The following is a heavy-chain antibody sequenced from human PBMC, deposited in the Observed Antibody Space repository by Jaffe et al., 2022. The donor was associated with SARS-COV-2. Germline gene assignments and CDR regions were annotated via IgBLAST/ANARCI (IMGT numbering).Heavy chain of an antibody. J-gene: IGHJ4*02. CDR1: GFTFSSYS. V-gene: IGHV3-21*01. D-gene: IGHD3-10*01. CDR3: ARGVVRGVISPYKFDY. Sequence: EVQLVESGGGLVKPGGSLRLSCAASGFTFSSYSMNWVRQAPGKGLEWVSSISSSSSYIYYADSVKGRFTISRDNAKNSLYLQMNSLRAEDTAVYYCARGVVRGVISPYKFDYWGQGTLVTVSS. CDR2: ISSSSSYI.